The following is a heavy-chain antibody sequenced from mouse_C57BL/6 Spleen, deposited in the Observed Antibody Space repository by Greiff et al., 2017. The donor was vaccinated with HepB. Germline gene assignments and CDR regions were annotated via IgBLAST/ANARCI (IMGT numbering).Heavy chain of an antibody. D-gene: IGHD1-1*01. Sequence: QVQLQQPGAELVRPGSSMKLSCKASGYTFTSYWMDWVKQRPGQGLEWIGNIYPSDSETHYNQKFKDKATLTVDKSSSTAYMQLSSLTSEDSAVYYCARGGVGSSYYFDYWGQGTTLTVSS. J-gene: IGHJ2*01. CDR3: ARGGVGSSYYFDY. V-gene: IGHV1-61*01. CDR1: GYTFTSYW. CDR2: IYPSDSET.